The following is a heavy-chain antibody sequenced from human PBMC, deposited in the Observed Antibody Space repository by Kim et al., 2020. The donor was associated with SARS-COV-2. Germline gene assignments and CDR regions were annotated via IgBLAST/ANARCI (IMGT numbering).Heavy chain of an antibody. Sequence: SETLSLTCTVSGGSISSYYWSWIRQPPGKGLEWIGYIYYSGSTNYNPSLKSRVTISVDTSKNQFSLKLSSVTAADTAVYYCARDRSSSLYNWFDPWGQGTLVTVSS. CDR1: GGSISSYY. CDR3: ARDRSSSLYNWFDP. V-gene: IGHV4-59*13. J-gene: IGHJ5*02. D-gene: IGHD6-13*01. CDR2: IYYSGST.